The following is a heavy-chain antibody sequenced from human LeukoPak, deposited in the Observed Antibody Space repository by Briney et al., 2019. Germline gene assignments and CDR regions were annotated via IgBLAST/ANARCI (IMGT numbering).Heavy chain of an antibody. J-gene: IGHJ4*02. D-gene: IGHD5-24*01. CDR1: GGTFSSYA. CDR3: ARSPRWLQSVFDY. V-gene: IGHV1-69*05. CDR2: IIPIFGTA. Sequence: SVKVSCKASGGTFSSYAISWVRQAPGQGLEWMGGIIPIFGTANYAQKFQGRVTITTDESTSTAYMELSSLRSEDTAVYDCARSPRWLQSVFDYWGQGTLVTVSS.